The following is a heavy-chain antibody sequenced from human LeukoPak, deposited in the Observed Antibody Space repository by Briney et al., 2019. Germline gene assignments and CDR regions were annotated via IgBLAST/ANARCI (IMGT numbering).Heavy chain of an antibody. V-gene: IGHV1-2*06. Sequence: ASVKVSCKASEYTFTGYQMHWVRQAPGQGLEWMGRMNPNSGGTDCAQKFQGRVTMTRDTSISTAYMELSRLTSDDTAVYYCVRDRGGYCSRANCRAAWFDPCGQGTLVTVSS. J-gene: IGHJ5*02. CDR1: EYTFTGYQ. D-gene: IGHD2-2*01. CDR2: MNPNSGGT. CDR3: VRDRGGYCSRANCRAAWFDP.